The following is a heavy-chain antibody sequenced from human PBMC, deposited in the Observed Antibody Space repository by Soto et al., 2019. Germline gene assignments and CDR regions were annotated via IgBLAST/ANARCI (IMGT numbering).Heavy chain of an antibody. D-gene: IGHD2-21*01. CDR3: ARECGESSDGLYYFDS. CDR2: IYYSGNT. J-gene: IGHJ4*02. CDR1: GGSTISDNY. Sequence: QVQLQESGPGLVKPSHTLSLTCTVSGGSTISDNYWSWIRQPPGKGLEWIGHIYYSGNTDYNPSLKSRLAISIDTSKNQFSLKLSSVTAADTAVYFCARECGESSDGLYYFDSWGQGSLVTVSS. V-gene: IGHV4-30-4*01.